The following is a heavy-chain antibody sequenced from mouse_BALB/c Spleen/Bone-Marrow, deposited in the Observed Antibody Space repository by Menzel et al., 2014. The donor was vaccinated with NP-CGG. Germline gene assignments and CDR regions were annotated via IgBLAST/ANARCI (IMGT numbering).Heavy chain of an antibody. CDR2: IDPENGDT. J-gene: IGHJ4*01. Sequence: EVQLQESGAELVRSGASVKLSCTASGFNIKDYYMHWVKQRPEQGLEWIGWIDPENGDTEYAPKFQGKATMTADTYSNTAYLQLSSLTSENTAVYYYNRIYYGAMDYWGQGTSVTVSS. CDR1: GFNIKDYY. CDR3: NRIYYGAMDY. V-gene: IGHV14-4*02. D-gene: IGHD2-1*01.